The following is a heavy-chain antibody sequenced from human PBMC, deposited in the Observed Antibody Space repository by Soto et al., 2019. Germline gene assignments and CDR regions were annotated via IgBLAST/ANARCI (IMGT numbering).Heavy chain of an antibody. CDR3: AIGQKGYYDFWSGSMWFDP. CDR2: INHSGST. V-gene: IGHV4-34*01. CDR1: GGSFSGYY. D-gene: IGHD3-3*01. J-gene: IGHJ5*02. Sequence: ETLSLTCAVYGGSFSGYYWSWIRQPPGKGLEWIGEINHSGSTNYNPSLKSRVTISVDTSKNQFSLKLSSVTAADTAVYYCAIGQKGYYDFWSGSMWFDPWGQGTLVTVSS.